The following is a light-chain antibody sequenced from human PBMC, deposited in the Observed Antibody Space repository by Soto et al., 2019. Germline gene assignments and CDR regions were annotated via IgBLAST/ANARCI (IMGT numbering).Light chain of an antibody. CDR3: QSYDSSLSDWV. Sequence: QSVLTQPPSVSGAPGQRVTISCTGSSSNIGSGYDVHWYQQLPGTAPKLLIYGNTNRPSGVPDRFSGSKSSTSASLAITGLQAEDEADYYCQSYDSSLSDWVFGGGTKVTVL. J-gene: IGLJ3*02. CDR2: GNT. CDR1: SSNIGSGYD. V-gene: IGLV1-40*01.